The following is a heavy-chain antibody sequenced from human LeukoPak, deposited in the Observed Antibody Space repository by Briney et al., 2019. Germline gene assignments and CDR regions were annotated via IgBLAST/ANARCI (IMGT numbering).Heavy chain of an antibody. Sequence: GASVKVSCKASGYTFTSYDINWVRQATGQGLEWMGWMNPNSGNTGYAQKFQGRVTMTRNTSISTAYMEQSSLRSEDAAVYYCARVKGYGDYLFDYWGQGTLVTVSS. D-gene: IGHD4-17*01. V-gene: IGHV1-8*01. J-gene: IGHJ4*02. CDR3: ARVKGYGDYLFDY. CDR1: GYTFTSYD. CDR2: MNPNSGNT.